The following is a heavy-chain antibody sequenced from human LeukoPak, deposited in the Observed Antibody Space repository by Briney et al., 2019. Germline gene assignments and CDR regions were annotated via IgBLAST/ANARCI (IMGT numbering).Heavy chain of an antibody. CDR2: IYYSGTT. CDR1: GGSISSSSYY. Sequence: PSETLSLTCTVSGGSISSSSYYWGSIRQPPGKGLEWIGSIYYSGTTYSNPSLKSRVTISVDTSKNQLSLKLSSVTAADTAVYYCARHGVRGYCSGGSCFFDYWGQGTLVTVSS. D-gene: IGHD2-15*01. V-gene: IGHV4-39*01. J-gene: IGHJ4*02. CDR3: ARHGVRGYCSGGSCFFDY.